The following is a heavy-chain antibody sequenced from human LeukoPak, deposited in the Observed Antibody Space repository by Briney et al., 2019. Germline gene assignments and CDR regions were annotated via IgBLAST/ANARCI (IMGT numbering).Heavy chain of an antibody. CDR1: GFTFSSYA. Sequence: VQPGGSLGLSCEASGFTFSSYAMSWVRPAPGKGLEWVSAISGSGGSTYYADSVKGRFTISRDNSRNTLYLQMNSLRAEDTAVYYCAKDRGSYFDYWGQGTLVTVSS. CDR3: AKDRGSYFDY. V-gene: IGHV3-23*01. CDR2: ISGSGGST. J-gene: IGHJ4*02. D-gene: IGHD1-26*01.